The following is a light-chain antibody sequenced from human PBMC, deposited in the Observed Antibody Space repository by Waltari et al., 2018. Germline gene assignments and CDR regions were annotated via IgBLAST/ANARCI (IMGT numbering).Light chain of an antibody. Sequence: DIQLTQSPPFLSASVGDRVTITCRASQGIRSLLAWYQPKPGRAPKLLIYPASTLQSGVTSKFSGSGSGTDFTHTISSLQPEDFATYYCQHFHNYPLTFGGGTKVEIK. J-gene: IGKJ4*01. CDR3: QHFHNYPLT. CDR2: PAS. CDR1: QGIRSL. V-gene: IGKV1-9*01.